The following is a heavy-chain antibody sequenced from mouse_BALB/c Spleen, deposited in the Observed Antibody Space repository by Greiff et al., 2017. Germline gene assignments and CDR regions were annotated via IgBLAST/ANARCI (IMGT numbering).Heavy chain of an antibody. D-gene: IGHD1-2*01. CDR3: ARHKTSFSFDAMDY. CDR2: INSNGGST. V-gene: IGHV5-6-2*01. J-gene: IGHJ4*01. Sequence: EVKLMESGGGLVKPGGSLKLSCAASGFTFSSYYMSWVRQTPEKRLELVAAINSNGGSTYYPDTVKGRFTISRDNAKNTLYLQMSSLKSEDTALYYCARHKTSFSFDAMDYWGQGTSVTVSS. CDR1: GFTFSSYY.